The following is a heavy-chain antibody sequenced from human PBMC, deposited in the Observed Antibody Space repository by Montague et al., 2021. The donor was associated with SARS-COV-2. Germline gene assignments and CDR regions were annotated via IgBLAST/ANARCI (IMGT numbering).Heavy chain of an antibody. J-gene: IGHJ4*02. CDR2: ITGSGDNT. V-gene: IGHV3-23*01. CDR1: GFTFSSYA. CDR3: AKNRIAVAGPGAVHY. D-gene: IGHD6-19*01. Sequence: SLRLSCAASGFTFSSYAMSWVRQAPGKGLEWVSGITGSGDNTFYADSVKGRFSISRDNSKITLFLQMSSLRAEDTAVYYCAKNRIAVAGPGAVHYWGQGTLVTVSS.